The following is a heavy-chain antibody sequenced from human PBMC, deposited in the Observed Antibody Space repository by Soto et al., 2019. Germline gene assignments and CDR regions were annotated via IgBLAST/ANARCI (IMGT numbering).Heavy chain of an antibody. Sequence: ASVKVSCKASGYTFTTYCISWVRQAPGQGLEWMGWISAFSGDTHFAQNFQGRVTLTRDTSTSTAYMELRSLGSDDTAVYYCVREVEVGGCVFLGFWGQGTLVTVSS. V-gene: IGHV1-18*01. J-gene: IGHJ4*02. D-gene: IGHD2-15*01. CDR3: VREVEVGGCVFLGF. CDR1: GYTFTTYC. CDR2: ISAFSGDT.